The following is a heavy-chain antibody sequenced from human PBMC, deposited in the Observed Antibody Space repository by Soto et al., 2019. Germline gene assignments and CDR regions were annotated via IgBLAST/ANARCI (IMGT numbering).Heavy chain of an antibody. CDR3: AREYEDVDIVATIYYGMDV. Sequence: ASVKVSCKASGYTFTSYGISWVRQAPGQGLEWMGWISAYNGNTNYAQKLQGRVTMTTDTSTSTAYMELRSLRSDDTAVYYCAREYEDVDIVATIYYGMDVWGQGTTVTVSS. J-gene: IGHJ6*02. CDR1: GYTFTSYG. D-gene: IGHD5-12*01. V-gene: IGHV1-18*01. CDR2: ISAYNGNT.